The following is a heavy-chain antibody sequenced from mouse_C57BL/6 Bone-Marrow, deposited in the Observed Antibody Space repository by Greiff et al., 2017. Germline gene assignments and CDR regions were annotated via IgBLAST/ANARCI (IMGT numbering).Heavy chain of an antibody. Sequence: EVKLVESGGDLVKPGGSLKLSCAASGFTFSSYGMSWVRQTPDKRLEWVATISSGGSYTYYPDSVKGRFTISRDNAKNTLYLQMSSLKSADTAMYYCARLLRKYFDYWGQGTTLTVSS. CDR1: GFTFSSYG. D-gene: IGHD2-3*01. CDR3: ARLLRKYFDY. CDR2: ISSGGSYT. V-gene: IGHV5-6*01. J-gene: IGHJ2*01.